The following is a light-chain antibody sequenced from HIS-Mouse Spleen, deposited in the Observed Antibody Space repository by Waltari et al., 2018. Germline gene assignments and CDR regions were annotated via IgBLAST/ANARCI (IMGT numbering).Light chain of an antibody. CDR3: SSYAGSNNLV. CDR1: SSDVGGYNY. CDR2: EVS. V-gene: IGLV2-8*01. Sequence: QSALTQPPSASGSPGQSVTISCTGPSSDVGGYNYVSWYQPHPGKAPKPMIYEVSQRPSGVPDRFSGSKSGNTASLTVSGLQAEDEADYYCSSYAGSNNLVFGGGTKLTVL. J-gene: IGLJ2*01.